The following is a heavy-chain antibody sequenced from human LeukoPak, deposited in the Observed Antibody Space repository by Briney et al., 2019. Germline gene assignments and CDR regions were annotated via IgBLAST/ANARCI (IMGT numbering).Heavy chain of an antibody. CDR3: VRDSPRAFDL. V-gene: IGHV3-74*01. CDR1: DFPFSNYW. J-gene: IGHJ3*01. CDR2: ISSDGTKI. Sequence: GGSLTLSCAASDFPFSNYWMHWVRQVPGERLSWVSRISSDGTKIGYAASVKGRFTISRDSGKNTLSLRMNTLGVEDTAIYYCVRDSPRAFDLWGRGTMVTVS.